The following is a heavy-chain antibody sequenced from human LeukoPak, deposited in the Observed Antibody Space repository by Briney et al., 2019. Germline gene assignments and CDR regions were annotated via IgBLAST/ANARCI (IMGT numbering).Heavy chain of an antibody. Sequence: GGSLRLSCAASGFTFSSCWMRWLRQAPGKGLVWVSRINSDWSSTSYADSVKGRFTISRDNAKNTLYLQMNSLRAEDTAVYYCARERRVYSSSWTYFDYWGQGTLVTVSS. CDR1: GFTFSSCW. V-gene: IGHV3-74*01. CDR2: INSDWSST. D-gene: IGHD6-13*01. J-gene: IGHJ4*02. CDR3: ARERRVYSSSWTYFDY.